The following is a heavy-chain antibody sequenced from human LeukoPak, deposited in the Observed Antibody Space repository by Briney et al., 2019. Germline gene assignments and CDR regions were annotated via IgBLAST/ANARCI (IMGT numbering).Heavy chain of an antibody. D-gene: IGHD3-9*01. Sequence: GGSLRLSCAASGFTFSSYGMHWVRQAPGKGLEWVAVISYDGSNKYYADSVKGRFTISRDNSKNTLYLQMNSLRAEDTAVYYCAKYDILTGYYFRHWGQGTLVTVSS. V-gene: IGHV3-30*18. J-gene: IGHJ1*01. CDR2: ISYDGSNK. CDR1: GFTFSSYG. CDR3: AKYDILTGYYFRH.